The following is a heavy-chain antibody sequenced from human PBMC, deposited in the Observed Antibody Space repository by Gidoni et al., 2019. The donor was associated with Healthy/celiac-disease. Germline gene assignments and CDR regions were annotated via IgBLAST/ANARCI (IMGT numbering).Heavy chain of an antibody. D-gene: IGHD4-17*01. V-gene: IGHV4-38-2*02. CDR3: ARDPLLTTVTTASYYYYGMDV. Sequence: QVQLQESGPGLVKPSETLSLTCTVSGYSISSGYYWGWIRQPPGKGLEWIGSIYHSGSTYYNPSLKSRVTISVDTSKNQFSLKLSSVTAADTAVYYCARDPLLTTVTTASYYYYGMDVWGQGTTVTVSS. J-gene: IGHJ6*02. CDR1: GYSISSGYY. CDR2: IYHSGST.